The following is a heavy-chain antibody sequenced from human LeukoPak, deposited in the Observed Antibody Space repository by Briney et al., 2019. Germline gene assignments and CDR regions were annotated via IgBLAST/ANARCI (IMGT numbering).Heavy chain of an antibody. Sequence: SETLSLTCTVSGGSISSYYWSWIRQPPGKGLEWIGYIYYSGSTNYNPSLKSRVTISVDTSKNQFSLKLSSVTAADTAVYYCARNEDSSGYYRYWGQGTLVTVSS. CDR2: IYYSGST. CDR3: ARNEDSSGYYRY. CDR1: GGSISSYY. V-gene: IGHV4-59*08. D-gene: IGHD3-22*01. J-gene: IGHJ4*02.